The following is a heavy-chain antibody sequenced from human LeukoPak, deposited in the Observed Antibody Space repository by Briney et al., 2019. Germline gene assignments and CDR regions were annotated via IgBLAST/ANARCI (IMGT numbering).Heavy chain of an antibody. CDR1: GFTVSSNY. D-gene: IGHD2-2*01. CDR3: AKRSYCSSSSCFFDP. CDR2: ISSNGVST. J-gene: IGHJ5*02. V-gene: IGHV3-23*01. Sequence: GGSLRLSCAASGFTVSSNYMSWVRQAPGKGLEWVSTISSNGVSTYYADSVNGRFTISRDNSKNTLYLQMNTLRVEDTALYYCAKRSYCSSSSCFFDPWGQGTLVTVSS.